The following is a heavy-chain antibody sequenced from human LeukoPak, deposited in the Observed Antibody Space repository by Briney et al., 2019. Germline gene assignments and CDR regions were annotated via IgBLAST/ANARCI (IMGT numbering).Heavy chain of an antibody. D-gene: IGHD4-23*01. CDR3: AREKVDYGGGPAYFDL. Sequence: KSSETLSLTCTVSGGSISSSSYYWGWIRQPPGKGLEWIGSIYYSGSTYYNPSLKSRVTISVDTSKNQFSLKLSSVTAADTAVYYCAREKVDYGGGPAYFDLWGRGTLVTVSS. CDR2: IYYSGST. CDR1: GGSISSSSYY. V-gene: IGHV4-39*07. J-gene: IGHJ2*01.